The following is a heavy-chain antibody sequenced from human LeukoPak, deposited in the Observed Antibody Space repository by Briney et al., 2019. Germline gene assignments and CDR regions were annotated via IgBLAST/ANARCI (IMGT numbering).Heavy chain of an antibody. D-gene: IGHD4-11*01. J-gene: IGHJ4*02. CDR2: IYHSGST. CDR1: GGSISSSSYY. Sequence: SETLSLTCTVSGGSISSSSYYWGWIRQPPGKGLEWIGSIYHSGSTYYNPSLKSRVTISVDTSKNQFSLKLSSVTAADTAVYYCARGGGPLQSFDYWGQGTLVTVSS. V-gene: IGHV4-39*07. CDR3: ARGGGPLQSFDY.